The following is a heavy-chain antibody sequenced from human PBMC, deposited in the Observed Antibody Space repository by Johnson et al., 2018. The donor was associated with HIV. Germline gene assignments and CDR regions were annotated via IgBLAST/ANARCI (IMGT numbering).Heavy chain of an antibody. V-gene: IGHV3-30-3*01. CDR2: ISYDGTNK. J-gene: IGHJ3*02. D-gene: IGHD3-16*01. Sequence: QVQLVESGGGLVQPGRSQRLSCVASGFTFSNYDMDWVRQAPGKGLEWVVSISYDGTNKYYADSVKGRFTISRDNAKNSLFLQMSSLRAEDTAVYYCARVGPRSKGGPVDAFDIWGQGTMVTVSS. CDR1: GFTFSNYD. CDR3: ARVGPRSKGGPVDAFDI.